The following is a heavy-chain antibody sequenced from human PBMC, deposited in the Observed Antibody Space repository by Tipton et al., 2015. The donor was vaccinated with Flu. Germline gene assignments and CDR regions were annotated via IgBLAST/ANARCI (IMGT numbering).Heavy chain of an antibody. D-gene: IGHD2-2*02. CDR1: GFIVSSDY. Sequence: SLRLSCAASGFIVSSDYMSWVRQAPGKGLEWVSVIYSSDSTSYADSVRGRFTVSRDNSKNTLFLQMDNLRVEDTAVYYCAKRYCSSTTCYTPDALAVWGQGTLVTVSS. CDR3: AKRYCSSTTCYTPDALAV. CDR2: IYSSDST. V-gene: IGHV3-53*01. J-gene: IGHJ3*01.